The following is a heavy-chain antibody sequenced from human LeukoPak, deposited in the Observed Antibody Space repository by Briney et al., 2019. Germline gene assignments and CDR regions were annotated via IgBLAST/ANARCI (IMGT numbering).Heavy chain of an antibody. V-gene: IGHV4-61*02. CDR2: IYTSGST. J-gene: IGHJ4*02. CDR1: GGSISSGSYY. D-gene: IGHD1-26*01. Sequence: SQTLSLTCTVSGGSISSGSYYWSWIRQPAGKGLEWIGRIYTSGSTNYNPSLKSRVTISVDTSKNQFSLKLSSVTAADTAVYYCARESEGSYYFDYWGQGTLVTVSS. CDR3: ARESEGSYYFDY.